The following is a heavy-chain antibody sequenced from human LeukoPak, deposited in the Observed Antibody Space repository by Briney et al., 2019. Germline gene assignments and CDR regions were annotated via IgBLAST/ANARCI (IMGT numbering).Heavy chain of an antibody. CDR3: ARDIAPRSSPHWGMDV. CDR2: IYHSGST. CDR1: GGSISRGGYS. D-gene: IGHD2-2*01. V-gene: IGHV4-30-2*01. J-gene: IGHJ6*02. Sequence: SQTLSLTCAVSGGSISRGGYSWSWIRQPPGKGLEWIGYIYHSGSTYYNPSLKSRVTISVDRSKNQFSLKLSSVTAADTAVYYCARDIAPRSSPHWGMDVWGRGTTVTVSS.